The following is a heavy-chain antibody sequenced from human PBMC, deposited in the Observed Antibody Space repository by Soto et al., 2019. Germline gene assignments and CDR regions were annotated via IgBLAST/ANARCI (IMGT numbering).Heavy chain of an antibody. CDR3: ARQCRGVTCHWFVP. CDR2: IYYRGNT. Sequence: PSETLSLTCTVSGGSISPFYWSWIRQPPGKGLEWIGYIYYRGNTNYNPSFKSRVTLSVDTSKDQFSLRLNSVTAADTAVYYCARQCRGVTCHWFVPWGQGTLVTVSS. CDR1: GGSISPFY. J-gene: IGHJ5*02. D-gene: IGHD2-15*01. V-gene: IGHV4-59*08.